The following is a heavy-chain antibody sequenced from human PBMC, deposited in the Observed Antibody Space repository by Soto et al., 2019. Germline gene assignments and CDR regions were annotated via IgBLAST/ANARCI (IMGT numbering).Heavy chain of an antibody. V-gene: IGHV1-2*04. Sequence: ASVKVSCKASGYTFTGYYMHWVRQAPGQGLEWMGWINPNSGGTNYAQKFQGWVTMTRDTSISTAYMELSRLRSDDTAVYYCARDARYCTNGVCYTDAFDIWGQGTMVTVSS. CDR3: ARDARYCTNGVCYTDAFDI. D-gene: IGHD2-8*01. CDR1: GYTFTGYY. CDR2: INPNSGGT. J-gene: IGHJ3*02.